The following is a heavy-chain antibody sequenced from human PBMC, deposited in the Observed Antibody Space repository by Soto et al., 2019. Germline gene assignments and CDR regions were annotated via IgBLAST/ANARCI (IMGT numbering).Heavy chain of an antibody. CDR1: GFTFSTAW. V-gene: IGHV3-15*01. CDR3: TPWGGAAINH. J-gene: IGHJ1*01. Sequence: EIQVVESGGGLVQPGGSLRLSCVGSGFTFSTAWMSWVRQAPGKGLEWVGQIRNQATGGTTDYGAPVKGRFTISRDDSKNTLYLQMNSLKPEDTAVYYCTPWGGAAINHWGQGTLVTVSS. D-gene: IGHD5-18*01. CDR2: IRNQATGGTT.